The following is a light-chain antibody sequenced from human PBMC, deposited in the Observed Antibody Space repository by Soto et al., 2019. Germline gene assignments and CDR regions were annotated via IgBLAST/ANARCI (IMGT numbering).Light chain of an antibody. CDR3: QQLYSFPLT. Sequence: IQLTQSPSFLSASIGDRVTITCRASQDFSNFLAWYQQKPGRAPKLLMYDASTLQSGVPSRFSGSGSGTELTLTISSLQPEDFATYYCQQLYSFPLTFGGGTKVDIK. CDR2: DAS. V-gene: IGKV1-9*01. CDR1: QDFSNF. J-gene: IGKJ4*01.